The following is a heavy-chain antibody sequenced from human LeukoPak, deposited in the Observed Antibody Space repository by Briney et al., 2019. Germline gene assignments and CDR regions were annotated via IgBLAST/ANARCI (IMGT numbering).Heavy chain of an antibody. CDR2: INSGGFTI. CDR1: GFTFSNYE. D-gene: IGHD3-22*01. CDR3: AREAITMRTVVINEDYFDY. J-gene: IGHJ4*02. Sequence: PGGSLRLSCGASGFTFSNYEMNWVRQAPGKGLEWVSYINSGGFTIYYADSVKGRFTISRDNAKNSLYLQMNSLGVEDTAVYYCAREAITMRTVVINEDYFDYWGQGTLVTVSS. V-gene: IGHV3-48*03.